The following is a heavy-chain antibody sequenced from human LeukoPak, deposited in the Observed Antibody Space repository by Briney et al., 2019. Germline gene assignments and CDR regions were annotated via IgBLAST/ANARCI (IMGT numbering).Heavy chain of an antibody. V-gene: IGHV1-69*04. J-gene: IGHJ4*02. Sequence: SVKVSCKASGGTFSSYAISWVRQAPGQGLEWMGRIIPILGIANYAQKFQGRVTITADKSTSTAYMELSSLRSEDTAVYYCARGGDSSGYAFDYWGQGTLVTVSS. CDR3: ARGGDSSGYAFDY. D-gene: IGHD3-22*01. CDR1: GGTFSSYA. CDR2: IIPILGIA.